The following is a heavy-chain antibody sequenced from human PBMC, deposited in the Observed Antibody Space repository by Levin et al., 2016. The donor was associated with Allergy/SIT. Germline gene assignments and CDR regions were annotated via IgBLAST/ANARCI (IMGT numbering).Heavy chain of an antibody. V-gene: IGHV3-23*01. CDR1: GFTFSNYA. CDR2: ISGSGGST. Sequence: GESLKISCVASGFTFSNYAMNWVRQAPGKGLEWVSTISGSGGSTHYGESAKGRFTISRDNSWNTVYLQMNSLRAEDTAVYYCAKSQTYYYDSSSGENWFDPWGQGTLVTVSS. J-gene: IGHJ5*02. CDR3: AKSQTYYYDSSSGENWFDP. D-gene: IGHD3-22*01.